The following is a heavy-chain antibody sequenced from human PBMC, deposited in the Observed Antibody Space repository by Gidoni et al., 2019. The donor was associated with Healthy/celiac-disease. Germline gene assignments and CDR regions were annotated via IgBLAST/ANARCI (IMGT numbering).Heavy chain of an antibody. CDR3: ARAAVGSYSSSWYINWFDP. D-gene: IGHD6-13*01. CDR2: INPNSGGT. V-gene: IGHV1-2*04. CDR1: GTTFPAYY. Sequence: QVQLVQPGAQVKKPGASAKVPCQVSGTTFPAYYMHSVRQATGQGLEWMGWINPNSGGTNDAQKFQDWVTMTRDTSISTAYMELSRLRSDDTAVYYCARAAVGSYSSSWYINWFDPWGQGTLVTVSS. J-gene: IGHJ5*02.